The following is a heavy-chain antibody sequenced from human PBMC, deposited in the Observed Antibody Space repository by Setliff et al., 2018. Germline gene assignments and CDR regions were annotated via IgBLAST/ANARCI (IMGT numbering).Heavy chain of an antibody. D-gene: IGHD2-8*01. V-gene: IGHV1-18*01. CDR2: ISGYNGNA. CDR1: GYSFSDYV. Sequence: ASVKVSCKTSGYSFSDYVVNWVRQAPGQGLEWVGWISGYNGNAYYAQKLQDRVTLTTDISTTTAYLELRSLRPDDTAVYYCATLVRFCTRTACQKLAGDESRGQGT. J-gene: IGHJ5*01. CDR3: ATLVRFCTRTACQKLAGDES.